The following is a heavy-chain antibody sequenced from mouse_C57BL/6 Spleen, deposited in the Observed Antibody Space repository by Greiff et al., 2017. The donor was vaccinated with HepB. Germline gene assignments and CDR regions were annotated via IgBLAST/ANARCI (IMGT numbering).Heavy chain of an antibody. CDR2: ISSGSSTI. CDR1: GFTFSDYG. CDR3: ARAYYSNFYWYFDV. J-gene: IGHJ1*03. D-gene: IGHD2-5*01. V-gene: IGHV5-17*01. Sequence: EVMLVESGGGLVKPGGSLKLSCAASGFTFSDYGVHWVRQAPEKGLEWVAYISSGSSTIYYADTVKGRFTISRDNAKNTLFLQMTSLRSEDTAMYYCARAYYSNFYWYFDVWGTGTTVTVSS.